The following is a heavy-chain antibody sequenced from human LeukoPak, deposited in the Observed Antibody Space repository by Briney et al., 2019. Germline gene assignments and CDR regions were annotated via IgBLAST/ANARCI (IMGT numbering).Heavy chain of an antibody. CDR2: ISYDGSNK. D-gene: IGHD2-2*03. CDR3: ASGYCSSTSCYPYYYGMDV. CDR1: GFTFSSYW. J-gene: IGHJ6*04. Sequence: GGSLRLSCVASGFTFSSYWMSWVRQAPGKGLEWVAVISYDGSNKYYADSVKGRFTISRDNSKNTLYLQMNSLRAEDTAVYYCASGYCSSTSCYPYYYGMDVWGKGTTVTVSS. V-gene: IGHV3-30*03.